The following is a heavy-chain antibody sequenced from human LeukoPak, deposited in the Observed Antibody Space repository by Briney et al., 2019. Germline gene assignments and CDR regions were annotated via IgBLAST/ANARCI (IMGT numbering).Heavy chain of an antibody. J-gene: IGHJ6*03. Sequence: SETLSLTCTVSGGSISSGGYYWSWIRQPPGKGLEWIGYIYHSGSTYYNPSLKSRVTISVDRSKNQFSLKLSSVTAADTAVYYCARGYCSGGSCYPYYYYYMDVWGKGTTVTVSS. CDR1: GGSISSGGYY. CDR3: ARGYCSGGSCYPYYYYYMDV. D-gene: IGHD2-15*01. CDR2: IYHSGST. V-gene: IGHV4-30-2*01.